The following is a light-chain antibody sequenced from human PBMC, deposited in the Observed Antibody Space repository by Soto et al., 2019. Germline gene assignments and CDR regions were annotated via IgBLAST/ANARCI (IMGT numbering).Light chain of an antibody. V-gene: IGKV3-15*01. CDR2: GAS. Sequence: EIVMTQSPDTLSVSPGERATLSCRASQSVRRNLGWYQQKAGQAPRLLIYGASTRATGIPDSFSGSGSETEFTLTISSLLSDESAVYFCQQYKKGYTFGQGTRLEIK. CDR3: QQYKKGYT. J-gene: IGKJ2*01. CDR1: QSVRRN.